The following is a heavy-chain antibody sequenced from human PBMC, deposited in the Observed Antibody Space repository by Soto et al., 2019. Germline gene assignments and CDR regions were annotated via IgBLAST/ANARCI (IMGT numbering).Heavy chain of an antibody. CDR1: EFSFDDSA. J-gene: IGHJ4*02. V-gene: IGHV3-23*01. D-gene: IGHD6-13*01. Sequence: GGSLRLSCAASEFSFDDSAMSWVRQAPGKGLEWVSSITCTGVSTYYADSVKGRFTISRDNSRDTLFLQMNSLRAEDTAIYYCAKSSVWYPYFDSWGQGTLVTGSS. CDR3: AKSSVWYPYFDS. CDR2: ITCTGVST.